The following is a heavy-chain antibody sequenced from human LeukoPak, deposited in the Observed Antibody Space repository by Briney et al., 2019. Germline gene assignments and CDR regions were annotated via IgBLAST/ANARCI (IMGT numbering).Heavy chain of an antibody. V-gene: IGHV4-39*01. CDR2: FVYGGTT. CDR1: GESISNTNYY. J-gene: IGHJ4*01. Sequence: ATLSLTSNVSGESISNTNYYWGWIRPPPEKGLEWTGSFVYGGTTYYTESLKSRVTMSEASSKNQFSLTLSSVTAADTALYYSARHPGAYYRTRLDYWGQGILVTVSS. D-gene: IGHD3-16*01. CDR3: ARHPGAYYRTRLDY.